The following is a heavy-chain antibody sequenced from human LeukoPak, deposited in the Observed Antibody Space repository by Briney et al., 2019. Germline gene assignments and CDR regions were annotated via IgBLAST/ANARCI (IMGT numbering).Heavy chain of an antibody. CDR3: ARFLGGSYGMDV. CDR1: GYTFTSYS. Sequence: EASVEVSCKASGYTFTSYSMHWVRQAPGQRLEWMGWINAGNGNTKFSQKFQGRVTITRDTSASTAYMELSSLRSEDTAAYYCARFLGGSYGMDVWGQGTTVTVSS. V-gene: IGHV1-3*01. D-gene: IGHD1-26*01. J-gene: IGHJ6*02. CDR2: INAGNGNT.